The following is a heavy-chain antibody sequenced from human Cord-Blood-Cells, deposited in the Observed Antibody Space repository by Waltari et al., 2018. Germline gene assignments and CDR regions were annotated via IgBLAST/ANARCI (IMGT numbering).Heavy chain of an antibody. CDR1: GGTFSSYA. Sequence: QVQLVQSGAEVKTLGSSVKVSCKASGGTFSSYAISWVRQAPGQGLEWRGGIIPFFGTANYAQKFQGRVTITADESTSTAYMELSSLRSEDTAVYYCARWTTAMVTYFDYWGQGTLVTVSS. CDR3: ARWTTAMVTYFDY. J-gene: IGHJ4*02. V-gene: IGHV1-69*01. D-gene: IGHD5-18*01. CDR2: IIPFFGTA.